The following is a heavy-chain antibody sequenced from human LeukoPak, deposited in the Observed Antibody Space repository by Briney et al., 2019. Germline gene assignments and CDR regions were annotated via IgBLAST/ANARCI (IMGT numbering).Heavy chain of an antibody. V-gene: IGHV4-4*02. D-gene: IGHD3-10*01. CDR2: IYHSGST. CDR1: GVSITSSNW. CDR3: AREGYYYGSGSYYKKGFDY. J-gene: IGHJ4*02. Sequence: PSGTLSLTCAVSGVSITSSNWWRWVRPPPGKGLEWIGEIYHSGSTNYNPSLKSRVTMSVDNSKNQFSLKLTSVTAADTAVYYCAREGYYYGSGSYYKKGFDYWGQGTLVTVSS.